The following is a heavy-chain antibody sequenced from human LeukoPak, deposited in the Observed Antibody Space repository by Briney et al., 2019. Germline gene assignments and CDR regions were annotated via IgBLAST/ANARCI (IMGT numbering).Heavy chain of an antibody. Sequence: SETLSLTCLVSNYSINSAYYWGWIRQPPGEGLEWIGTISHSGSTYYNPSLKSRVSISVDTSKNQFSLKLSSVTAADTAIYYCARVKSIAARRVAKFDYWGQGTLVTVSS. D-gene: IGHD6-6*01. CDR2: ISHSGST. CDR1: NYSINSAYY. V-gene: IGHV4-38-2*02. J-gene: IGHJ4*02. CDR3: ARVKSIAARRVAKFDY.